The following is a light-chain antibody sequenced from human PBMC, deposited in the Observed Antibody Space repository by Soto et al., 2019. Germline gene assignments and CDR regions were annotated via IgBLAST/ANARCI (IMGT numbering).Light chain of an antibody. CDR1: SSAVGSYRL. Sequence: QSALTQPASVSGSPGQSITISCTGSSSAVGSYRLVSWYQLHPGKAPKLMVYEVSNRPSGVSNRFSGSKSGNTASLTISGLQAEDEADYYCSSYTSSTAYVFGTGTKVTVL. CDR3: SSYTSSTAYV. V-gene: IGLV2-14*02. CDR2: EVS. J-gene: IGLJ1*01.